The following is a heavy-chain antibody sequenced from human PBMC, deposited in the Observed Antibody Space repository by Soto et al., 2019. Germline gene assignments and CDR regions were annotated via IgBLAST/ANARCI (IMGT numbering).Heavy chain of an antibody. Sequence: QVQLMQSGAEVKKPGASVKVSCKASGDTFTDYYIHWVRQAPGQGLEWMGTVNPSGGHTTYAQHCLGRVTKTRDRSTSTRYMELTRLTSGDTAIYYCARGGHVVVVTAALDYWGQGTLVTVSS. CDR3: ARGGHVVVVTAALDY. CDR1: GDTFTDYY. V-gene: IGHV1-46*01. J-gene: IGHJ4*02. CDR2: VNPSGGHT. D-gene: IGHD2-21*02.